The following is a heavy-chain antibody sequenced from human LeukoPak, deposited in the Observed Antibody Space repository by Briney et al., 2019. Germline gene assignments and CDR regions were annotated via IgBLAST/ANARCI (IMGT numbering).Heavy chain of an antibody. CDR1: GYTLTELS. CDR2: FDPEDGET. CDR3: ATDLLPNYYGSGSYYNMNDY. V-gene: IGHV1-24*01. Sequence: ASVKVSCKVSGYTLTELSMHWVRQAPGKGLEWMGGFDPEDGETIYAQKFQGRFTMTEDTSTDTAYMELSSLRSEDTAVYYCATDLLPNYYGSGSYYNMNDYWGQGTLVTVSS. D-gene: IGHD3-10*01. J-gene: IGHJ4*02.